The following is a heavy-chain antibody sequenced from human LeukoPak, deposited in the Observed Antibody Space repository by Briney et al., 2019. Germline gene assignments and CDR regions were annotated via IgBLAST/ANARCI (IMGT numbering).Heavy chain of an antibody. J-gene: IGHJ6*02. Sequence: ASVKVSCKASGYKFTFHYMHWVRQAPGQGLEWMGIINPSGGSTSYAQKFQGRVTMTRDTSTSTVYMELSSLRSEDTAVYYCARERRRGWDLLNGMDVWGQGTTVTVSS. V-gene: IGHV1-46*01. CDR1: GYKFTFHY. CDR3: ARERRRGWDLLNGMDV. D-gene: IGHD1-26*01. CDR2: INPSGGST.